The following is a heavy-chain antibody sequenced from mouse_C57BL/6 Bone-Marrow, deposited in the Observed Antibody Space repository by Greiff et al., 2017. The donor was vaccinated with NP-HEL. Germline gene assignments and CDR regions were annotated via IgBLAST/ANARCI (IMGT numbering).Heavy chain of an antibody. CDR1: GYTFTDYY. Sequence: SGAELVRPGASVKLSCKASGYTFTDYYINWVKQRPGQGLEWIARIYPGSGNTYYNEKFKGKATLTAEKSSSTAYMQLSSLTSEDSAVYFCARIYYYGSSYDRYFDVWGTGTTVTVSS. CDR3: ARIYYYGSSYDRYFDV. D-gene: IGHD1-1*01. J-gene: IGHJ1*03. V-gene: IGHV1-76*01. CDR2: IYPGSGNT.